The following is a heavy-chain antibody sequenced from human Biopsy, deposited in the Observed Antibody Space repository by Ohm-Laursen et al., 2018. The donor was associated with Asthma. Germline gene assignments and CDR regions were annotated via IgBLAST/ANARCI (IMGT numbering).Heavy chain of an antibody. CDR3: AKESGSNYAFDI. V-gene: IGHV3-30*18. J-gene: IGHJ3*02. CDR1: AFTFSSYN. D-gene: IGHD1-1*01. CDR2: ISYDGSNK. Sequence: SSLRLSCAASAFTFSSYNFHWVRQAPGKGLEWVAVISYDGSNKYYADSVKGRFTISRDNSKNTLYLQMNSLRAEDTAVYYCAKESGSNYAFDIWGQGTMVTVSS.